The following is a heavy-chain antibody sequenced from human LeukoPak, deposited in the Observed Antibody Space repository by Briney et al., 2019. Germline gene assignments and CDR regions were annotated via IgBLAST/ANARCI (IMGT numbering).Heavy chain of an antibody. CDR3: ARAEGYGGELDS. Sequence: GGSLRLSCAASGFTFSTYAMHWVRQAPGKGLEWVAVIPYDGSNRYYADSVKGRFTISRENSKNRLYLQMNSLRAEDTAVYYCARAEGYGGELDSWGQGTLVTVSS. J-gene: IGHJ4*02. CDR2: IPYDGSNR. CDR1: GFTFSTYA. D-gene: IGHD4-23*01. V-gene: IGHV3-30*04.